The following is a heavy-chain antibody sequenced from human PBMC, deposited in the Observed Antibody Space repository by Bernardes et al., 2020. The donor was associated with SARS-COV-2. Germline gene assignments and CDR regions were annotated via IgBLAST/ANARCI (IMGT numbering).Heavy chain of an antibody. Sequence: GGSLRLSCAASGFTVSSNYMSWVRQAPGKGLEWVSIIYSDGGTYYADSVKGRFTISRDTSKNTLYLQMNSLRPEDAAVYYCARDINGDYLGLFDYWGQGTLVTVSS. CDR3: ARDINGDYLGLFDY. J-gene: IGHJ4*02. CDR2: IYSDGGT. V-gene: IGHV3-53*05. D-gene: IGHD4-17*01. CDR1: GFTVSSNY.